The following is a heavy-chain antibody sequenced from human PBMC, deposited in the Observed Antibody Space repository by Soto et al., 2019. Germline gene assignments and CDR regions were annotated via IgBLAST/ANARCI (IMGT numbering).Heavy chain of an antibody. V-gene: IGHV3-23*01. CDR1: GFTFNNYA. J-gene: IGHJ5*02. Sequence: EVQLLESGGGLVQPGGSLRLSCAASGFTFNNYAMIWVRQAPGKGLEWVSGISSSGGTTYYADSMRGRFAISIDNSKNPLYLQINSLRVEDTAIYYCAKSPTTTSPRVASWGQGTLVTVSS. CDR3: AKSPTTTSPRVAS. CDR2: ISSSGGTT. D-gene: IGHD4-4*01.